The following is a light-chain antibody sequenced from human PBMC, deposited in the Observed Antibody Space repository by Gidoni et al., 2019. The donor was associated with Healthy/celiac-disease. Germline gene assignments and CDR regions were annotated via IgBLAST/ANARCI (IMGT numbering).Light chain of an antibody. CDR3: QQSYSTPRT. CDR1: QSISSY. J-gene: IGKJ1*01. Sequence: DIQMTQSPSSLSASVGDRVTITCRASQSISSYLNWSEQKPGKAPKLPIYAASSLQRGLPSRFSGSGSATDFTLTISRLPPDDFATYYCQQSYSTPRTFGQGTKVEIK. V-gene: IGKV1-39*01. CDR2: AAS.